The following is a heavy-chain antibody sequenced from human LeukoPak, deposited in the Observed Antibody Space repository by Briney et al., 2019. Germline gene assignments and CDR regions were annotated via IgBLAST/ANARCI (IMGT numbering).Heavy chain of an antibody. D-gene: IGHD3-9*01. J-gene: IGHJ4*02. V-gene: IGHV4-59*01. CDR1: GGSISSYY. Sequence: KPSETLSLTCTVSGGSISSYYWSWIRQPPGKGLVWIGYIYYSGSTNYNPSLKSRVTISVDTSKNQFSLKLSSVTAADTAVYYCARTFDWLSPFDYWGQGTLVTVSS. CDR3: ARTFDWLSPFDY. CDR2: IYYSGST.